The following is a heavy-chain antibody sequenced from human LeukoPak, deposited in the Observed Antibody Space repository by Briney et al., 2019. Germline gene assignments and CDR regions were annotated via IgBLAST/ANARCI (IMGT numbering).Heavy chain of an antibody. J-gene: IGHJ4*02. Sequence: ASVKVSCKASGYTFTGFHMHWVRQAPGQGLEWMGWINPNSGGTNYAQKFQGRVTMTRDTSISTAYMELSRLRSDDTAVYYCARGGDYGDSSTPDYFDYWGQGTLVTVSS. CDR2: INPNSGGT. D-gene: IGHD4-17*01. V-gene: IGHV1-2*02. CDR3: ARGGDYGDSSTPDYFDY. CDR1: GYTFTGFH.